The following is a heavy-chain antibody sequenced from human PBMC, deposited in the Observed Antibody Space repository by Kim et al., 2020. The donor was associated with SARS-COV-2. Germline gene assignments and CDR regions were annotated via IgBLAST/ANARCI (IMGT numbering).Heavy chain of an antibody. V-gene: IGHV3-21*01. J-gene: IGHJ5*02. D-gene: IGHD2-2*01. Sequence: YAESVKGRFTISRDNAKNSLYLQRNSLRAEDTAVYYCARGARSSTNWFDPWGQGTLVTVSS. CDR3: ARGARSSTNWFDP.